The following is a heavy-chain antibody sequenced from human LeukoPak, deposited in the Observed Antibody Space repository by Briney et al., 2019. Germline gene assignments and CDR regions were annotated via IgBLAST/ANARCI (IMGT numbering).Heavy chain of an antibody. D-gene: IGHD3-22*01. J-gene: IGHJ3*02. CDR3: VTMIVVAPGGAFDI. CDR1: RYTFDDYA. Sequence: PGGSLRLSCAASRYTFDDYAVHWVREAPVECLECVPGISWNSGSIGYADSVKGRFTISRDNAKNSLYLQMNSLRAEDTALYYCVTMIVVAPGGAFDIWGQGTMVTVSS. V-gene: IGHV3-9*01. CDR2: ISWNSGSI.